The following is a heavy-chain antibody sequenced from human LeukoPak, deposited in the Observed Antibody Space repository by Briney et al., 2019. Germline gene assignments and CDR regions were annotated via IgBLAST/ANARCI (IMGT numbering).Heavy chain of an antibody. J-gene: IGHJ4*02. CDR3: ARGDRVGPPPKIVLTLFDY. V-gene: IGHV1-69*02. CDR1: GGTFNTYT. D-gene: IGHD5-12*01. Sequence: GAAVKVSCKASGGTFNTYTISWVRQAPGQGLEWMGRIISLLGIPHYAPKFQGRVTITADKSTDIVYMELSRLTSEDTAVYYCARGDRVGPPPKIVLTLFDYWGRGTLVTV. CDR2: IISLLGIP.